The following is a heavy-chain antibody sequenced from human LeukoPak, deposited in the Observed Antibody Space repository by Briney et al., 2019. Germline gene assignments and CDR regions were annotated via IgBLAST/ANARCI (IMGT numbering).Heavy chain of an antibody. J-gene: IGHJ4*02. V-gene: IGHV1-69*05. Sequence: GASVKVSCKASGGTFSSYAISWVRQAPGQGLEWMGGIIPIFGTANYAQKFQGRVTITTDESTSTAYMELSSLRSEDTAAYYCARATGLKYSSSSWMDYWGQGTLVTVSS. CDR3: ARATGLKYSSSSWMDY. CDR2: IIPIFGTA. CDR1: GGTFSSYA. D-gene: IGHD6-6*01.